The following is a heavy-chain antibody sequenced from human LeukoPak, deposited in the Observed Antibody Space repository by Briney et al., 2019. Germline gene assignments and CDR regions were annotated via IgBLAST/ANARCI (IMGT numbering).Heavy chain of an antibody. V-gene: IGHV3-33*01. CDR3: ARDPEAAGTSDDAFDI. CDR2: IWYDGSNK. J-gene: IGHJ3*02. CDR1: GFTFSSYG. Sequence: GGSLRLSCAASGFTFSSYGMHWVRQAPGKGLEWGAVIWYDGSNKYYADSVKGRFTISRDNSKNTLYLQMNSLRAEDTAVYYCARDPEAAGTSDDAFDIWGQGTMVTVSS. D-gene: IGHD6-13*01.